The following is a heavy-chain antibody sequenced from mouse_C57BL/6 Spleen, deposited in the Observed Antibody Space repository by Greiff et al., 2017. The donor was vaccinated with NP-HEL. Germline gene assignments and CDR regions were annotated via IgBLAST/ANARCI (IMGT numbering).Heavy chain of an antibody. D-gene: IGHD2-4*01. CDR2: IYPRDGST. CDR1: GYTFTDHT. V-gene: IGHV1-78*01. J-gene: IGHJ4*01. CDR3: ARTVDYDYYAMDY. Sequence: VKLQESDAELVKPGASVKISCKVSGYTFTDHTIHWMKQRPEQGLEWIGYIYPRDGSTKYNEKFKGKATLTADKSSSTAYMQLNSLTSEDSAVYFCARTVDYDYYAMDYWGQGTSVTVSS.